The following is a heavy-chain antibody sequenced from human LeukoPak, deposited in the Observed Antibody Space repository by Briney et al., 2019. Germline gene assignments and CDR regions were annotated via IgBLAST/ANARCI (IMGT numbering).Heavy chain of an antibody. CDR2: ISTYNGNT. D-gene: IGHD3-22*01. CDR1: GYTFTSYG. Sequence: ASVKVSCKASGYTFTSYGISWVRQAPGQGLEWMGWISTYNGNTNYAQKLQGRVTMTTDTSTSTAYMELRSLRSDDTAVYYCARDSSDYYDSSGYYYYWGQGTLVTVSS. J-gene: IGHJ4*02. V-gene: IGHV1-18*01. CDR3: ARDSSDYYDSSGYYYY.